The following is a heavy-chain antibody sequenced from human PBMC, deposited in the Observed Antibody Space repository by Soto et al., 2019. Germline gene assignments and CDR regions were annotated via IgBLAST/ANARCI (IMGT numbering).Heavy chain of an antibody. CDR2: IYHGGST. V-gene: IGHV4-4*02. D-gene: IGHD6-13*01. CDR1: GGSISSSNW. Sequence: SETLSLTCAVSGGSISSSNWWSWVRQPPGKGLEWIGEIYHGGSTNYNPSLKSRVTISVDKSKNQFSLKLSSVTAADTAVYYCASSGIAAAGNDYWGQGTLVTVSS. J-gene: IGHJ4*02. CDR3: ASSGIAAAGNDY.